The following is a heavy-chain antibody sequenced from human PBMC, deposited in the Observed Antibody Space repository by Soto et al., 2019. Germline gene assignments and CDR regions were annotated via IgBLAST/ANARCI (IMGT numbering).Heavy chain of an antibody. CDR1: GFTFSSYG. J-gene: IGHJ4*02. D-gene: IGHD2-15*01. CDR2: IWSDGSNK. CDR3: RTGCSGGSCSFDY. Sequence: GGSLRLSCEASGFTFSSYGMHWVRQAPGKGLEWVAVIWSDGSNKYYADSVKGRFTISRDNSKNTLSLQMNSLRAEDTAVYYCRTGCSGGSCSFDYWGQGMLVTVPQ. V-gene: IGHV3-33*01.